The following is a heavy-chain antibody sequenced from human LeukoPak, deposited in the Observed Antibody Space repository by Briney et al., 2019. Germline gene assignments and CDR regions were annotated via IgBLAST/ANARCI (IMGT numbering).Heavy chain of an antibody. CDR2: MNPNSGNT. CDR1: RYTFTCYD. Sequence: SVNVSCQACRYTFTCYDINWVRQATGQGLEWMGWMNPNSGNTGYAQKFQGRVIMSTNTSISTAYMELSSLRSDDTAVYYCARREYGSGSYHLVYWGQGTLVTVSS. D-gene: IGHD3-10*01. CDR3: ARREYGSGSYHLVY. J-gene: IGHJ4*02. V-gene: IGHV1-8*01.